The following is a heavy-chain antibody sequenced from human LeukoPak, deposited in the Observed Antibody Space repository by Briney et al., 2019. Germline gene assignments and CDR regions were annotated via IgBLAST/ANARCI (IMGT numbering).Heavy chain of an antibody. V-gene: IGHV5-51*01. J-gene: IGHJ4*02. CDR2: IYAGNSDA. CDR3: AIINHPDGRVY. CDR1: GYPFTTSW. D-gene: IGHD5-24*01. Sequence: GESLRISCQGFGYPFTTSWIGWVRQLPGKGLEWTAIIYAGNSDAKYSPSFQGQVSISTVRSISTAYLHWSSLKASDTAIYYCAIINHPDGRVYWGQGTLVTVSS.